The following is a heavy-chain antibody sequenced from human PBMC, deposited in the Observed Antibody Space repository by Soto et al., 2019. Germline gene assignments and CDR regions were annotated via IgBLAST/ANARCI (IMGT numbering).Heavy chain of an antibody. J-gene: IGHJ4*02. CDR1: GFTFRSYA. Sequence: PWGSLRLSCAASGFTFRSYAMHWVRQAPGKGLEWVAVISYDGSNKYYADSVKGRFTISRDNSKNTLYLEMNSLRAEDTAVYYCARDYEILTGYYFGPGDCWGQGSLVTVSS. CDR2: ISYDGSNK. V-gene: IGHV3-30-3*01. CDR3: ARDYEILTGYYFGPGDC. D-gene: IGHD3-9*01.